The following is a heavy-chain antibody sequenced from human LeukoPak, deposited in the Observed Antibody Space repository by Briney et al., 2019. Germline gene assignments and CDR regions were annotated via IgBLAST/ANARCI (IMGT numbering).Heavy chain of an antibody. J-gene: IGHJ4*02. CDR2: ISGSGGST. D-gene: IGHD3-10*01. CDR3: AKGQPSVTLWFGEFPFDY. CDR1: GFTFSSYA. V-gene: IGHV3-23*01. Sequence: PGGSLRLSCAASGFTFSSYAMSWVRQAPGKGLGWVSAISGSGGSTYYADSVKGRFTISRDNSKNTLYLQMNSLRAEDTAVYYCAKGQPSVTLWFGEFPFDYWGQGTLVTVSS.